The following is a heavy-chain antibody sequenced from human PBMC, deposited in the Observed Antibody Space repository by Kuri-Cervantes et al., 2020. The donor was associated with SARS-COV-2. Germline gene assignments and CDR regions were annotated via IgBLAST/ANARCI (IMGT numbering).Heavy chain of an antibody. J-gene: IGHJ4*02. D-gene: IGHD4-17*01. Sequence: GESLKISCAASGFTFSSHTMNWVRQAPGKGLEWVSAISGSGGSTYYADSVKGRFTTSRDNSKNTLYLQMNSLRAEDTAVYYCAKLRGDYGRGYWGQGTLVTVSS. V-gene: IGHV3-23*01. CDR2: ISGSGGST. CDR3: AKLRGDYGRGY. CDR1: GFTFSSHT.